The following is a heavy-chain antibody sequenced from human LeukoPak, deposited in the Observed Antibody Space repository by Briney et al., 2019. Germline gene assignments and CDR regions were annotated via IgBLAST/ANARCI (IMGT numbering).Heavy chain of an antibody. D-gene: IGHD3-10*01. Sequence: SQTLSLTCTVSGGSISSGSYYWSWIRQPAGKGLEWIGRIYTSGSTNYNPSLKSRVTISVDTSKNQFSLKLSSVTAADTGVYYCARESMVRGVMTYNWFDPWGQGTLVTVSS. CDR1: GGSISSGSYY. CDR2: IYTSGST. J-gene: IGHJ5*02. CDR3: ARESMVRGVMTYNWFDP. V-gene: IGHV4-61*02.